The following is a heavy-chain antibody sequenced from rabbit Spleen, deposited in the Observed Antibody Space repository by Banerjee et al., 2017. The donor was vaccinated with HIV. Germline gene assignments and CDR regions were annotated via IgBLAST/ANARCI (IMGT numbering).Heavy chain of an antibody. D-gene: IGHD4-1*01. J-gene: IGHJ4*01. V-gene: IGHV1S7*01. Sequence: QLEESGGGLVKPEGSLTLTCKASGIDFSTYYGNWVRQAPGKGLEWIGIIYVGGGNTDYANWVNGRFPISSHNAQNTLYLQLNSLTAADTAIYFCVREVAAKFSLWGPGPLVTVS. CDR3: VREVAAKFSL. CDR2: IYVGGGNT. CDR1: GIDFSTYY.